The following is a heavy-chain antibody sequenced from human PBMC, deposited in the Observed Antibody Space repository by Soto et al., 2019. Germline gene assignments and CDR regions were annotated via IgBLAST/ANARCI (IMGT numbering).Heavy chain of an antibody. J-gene: IGHJ4*02. CDR2: ISSSSSYI. CDR1: GFTFSSYS. D-gene: IGHD6-19*01. V-gene: IGHV3-21*01. Sequence: PGGALRLSCAASGFTFSSYSMNWVRQAPGKGLEWVSSISSSSSYIYYADSVKGRFTISRDNAKNSLYLQMNSLRAEDTAVYYCARWGGYSSGWPFDYWGQGTLVTVSS. CDR3: ARWGGYSSGWPFDY.